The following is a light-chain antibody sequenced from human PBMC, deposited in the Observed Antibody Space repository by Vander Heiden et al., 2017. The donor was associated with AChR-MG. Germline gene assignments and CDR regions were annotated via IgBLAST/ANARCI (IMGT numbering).Light chain of an antibody. CDR2: NNN. CDR1: SPNIGSNT. V-gene: IGLV1-44*01. CDR3: SAWDDSLNVWV. Sequence: QSVLTQPPSASETPGQRVTISCSGSSPNIGSNTVNWYQLLPGSAPKLLIYNNNQRPSGVPDRFSGSKSGTSASLAISGLQSEDEADYYCSAWDDSLNVWVFGGGTKLTVL. J-gene: IGLJ3*02.